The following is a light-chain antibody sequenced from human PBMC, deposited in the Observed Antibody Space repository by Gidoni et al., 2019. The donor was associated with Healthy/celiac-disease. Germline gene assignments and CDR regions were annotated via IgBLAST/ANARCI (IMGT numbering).Light chain of an antibody. CDR3: AAWDDSLGAL. CDR2: SKN. Sequence: HLTGTAPKFLIDSKNQRPSGIPDRFSGSKSGNSASLAISGHRSEDEADYYCAAWDDSLGALFGTGTKVTVL. J-gene: IGLJ1*01. V-gene: IGLV1-47*02.